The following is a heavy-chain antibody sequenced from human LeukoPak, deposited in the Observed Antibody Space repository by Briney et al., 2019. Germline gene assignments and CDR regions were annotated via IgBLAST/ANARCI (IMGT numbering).Heavy chain of an antibody. D-gene: IGHD5-18*01. J-gene: IGHJ5*02. V-gene: IGHV4-38-2*02. CDR3: ARISPKKVDTAMVNWFDP. CDR1: GYSISSGYY. Sequence: SETLSLTCTVSGYSISSGYYWGWIRRPPGKGLEWIGSIYYSGSTYYNPPLKSRVTISVDTSKNQFSLKLSSVTAADTAVYYCARISPKKVDTAMVNWFDPWGQGTLVAVSS. CDR2: IYYSGST.